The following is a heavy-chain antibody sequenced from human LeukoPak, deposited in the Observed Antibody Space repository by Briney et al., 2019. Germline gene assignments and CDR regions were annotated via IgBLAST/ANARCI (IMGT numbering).Heavy chain of an antibody. D-gene: IGHD2-8*01. CDR1: AFIFSNYD. V-gene: IGHV3-30*18. CDR2: ISHDGTNK. Sequence: GGSLRLSCAASAFIFSNYDMHWVRQAPGKGLEWVALISHDGTNKQYADSVKGRFTISRDNSKNTLYLQMNSLRAEDTAVYYCVKDGLMRFFDYWGQGTLVTVSS. J-gene: IGHJ4*02. CDR3: VKDGLMRFFDY.